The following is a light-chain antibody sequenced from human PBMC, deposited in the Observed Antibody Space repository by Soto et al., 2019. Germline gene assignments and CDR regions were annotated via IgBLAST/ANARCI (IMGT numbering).Light chain of an antibody. CDR2: SAS. V-gene: IGKV1-27*01. Sequence: DIQMTQSPSSLSASVGDRVNFTCRASQGITNHLAWYQEKPGKVPKLLIYSASTLQSGVPSRFSGSGSGTDFTLTISSLQPEDVATYFCLTYNSGLWTFGQGTKVEIK. CDR1: QGITNH. J-gene: IGKJ1*01. CDR3: LTYNSGLWT.